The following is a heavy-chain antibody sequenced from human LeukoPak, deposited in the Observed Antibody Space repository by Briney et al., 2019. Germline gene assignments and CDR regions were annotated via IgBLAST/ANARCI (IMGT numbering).Heavy chain of an antibody. Sequence: GGSLRLSCAASGFTFSSYSMNWVRQAPGKGLEWVSYISSSSSTIYYADSVKGRFTISRDNAKNSLYLQMNSLRAEDTAVYYCARGPVGYCSSTSCSPAYYYGMDVWGQGTTVTVSS. CDR1: GFTFSSYS. D-gene: IGHD2-2*01. J-gene: IGHJ6*02. V-gene: IGHV3-48*04. CDR2: ISSSSSTI. CDR3: ARGPVGYCSSTSCSPAYYYGMDV.